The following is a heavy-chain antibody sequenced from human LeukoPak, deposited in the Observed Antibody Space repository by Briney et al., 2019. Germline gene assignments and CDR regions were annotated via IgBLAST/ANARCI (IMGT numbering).Heavy chain of an antibody. D-gene: IGHD4-17*01. CDR1: GFTFDDYG. Sequence: PGGSLRLSCGASGFTFDDYGMSWVRQAPGKGLEWVSSINWNGGSTGYADSVKGRFTISRDNAKNTLFLQMNSLRAEDTALYYCARDVGTTVTSSWFDPWGQGTLVTVFS. CDR2: INWNGGST. CDR3: ARDVGTTVTSSWFDP. V-gene: IGHV3-20*04. J-gene: IGHJ5*02.